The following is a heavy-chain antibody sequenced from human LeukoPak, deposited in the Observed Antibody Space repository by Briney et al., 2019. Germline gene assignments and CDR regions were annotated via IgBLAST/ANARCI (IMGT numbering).Heavy chain of an antibody. CDR1: DTFTSYG. J-gene: IGHJ6*02. CDR3: ARGFYYYGLDV. CDR2: ISAYNGNT. Sequence: GASVKVSCKASDTFTSYGISWVRQAPGQGLEWMGWISAYNGNTNYAQKLQGRVTMTTDTSTSTAYMELRSLRSDDTAAYYCARGFYYYGLDVWGQGTTVTVSS. V-gene: IGHV1-18*04.